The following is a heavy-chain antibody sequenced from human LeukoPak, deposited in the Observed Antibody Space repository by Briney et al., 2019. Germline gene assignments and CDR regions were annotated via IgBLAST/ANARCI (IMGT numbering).Heavy chain of an antibody. CDR3: AKEALGVAGGVFDP. CDR1: GFAFDDFG. J-gene: IGHJ5*02. V-gene: IGHV3-9*01. Sequence: GGSLRLSCVASGFAFDDFGMHWVRRAPGKGLEWVSGITGKTHNVDYADSVKGRFTISRDNAKNSLYLHMTRLTIEDTALYYCAKEALGVAGGVFDPWGQGTLVTASA. CDR2: ITGKTHNV. D-gene: IGHD6-19*01.